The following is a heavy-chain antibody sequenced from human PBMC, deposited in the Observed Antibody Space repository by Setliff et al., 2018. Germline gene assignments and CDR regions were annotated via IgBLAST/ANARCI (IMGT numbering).Heavy chain of an antibody. CDR2: IYPGNADT. CDR3: ARRGERFFNWFDP. J-gene: IGHJ5*02. V-gene: IGHV5-51*01. Sequence: PGESLKISCKGSGYSFSNFWIGWVRQMPGKGLEWMGIIYPGNADTRYSPSFQGQVTISTDTSINTAFLQWNNLKASDTAAYYCARRGERFFNWFDPWGQGTLVTVSS. D-gene: IGHD2-21*01. CDR1: GYSFSNFW.